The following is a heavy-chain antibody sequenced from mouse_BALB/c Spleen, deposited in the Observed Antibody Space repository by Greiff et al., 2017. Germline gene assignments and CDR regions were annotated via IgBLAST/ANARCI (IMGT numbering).Heavy chain of an antibody. CDR1: GYTFTDYN. D-gene: IGHD2-1*01. CDR2: INPNNGGT. J-gene: IGHJ4*01. V-gene: IGHV1-18*01. CDR3: ARGEDGNGPYAMDY. Sequence: EVQLQQSGPELVKPGASVKIPCKASGYTFTDYNMDWVKQSHGKSLEWIGDINPNNGGTIYNQKFKGKATLTVDKSSSTAYMELRSLTSEDTAVYYCARGEDGNGPYAMDYWGQGTSVTVSS.